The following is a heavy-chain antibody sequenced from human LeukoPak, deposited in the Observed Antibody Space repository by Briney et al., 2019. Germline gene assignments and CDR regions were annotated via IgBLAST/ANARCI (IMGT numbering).Heavy chain of an antibody. D-gene: IGHD4/OR15-4a*01. CDR1: GDSMNNYC. CDR2: IYYSGST. V-gene: IGHV4-59*01. J-gene: IGHJ4*02. Sequence: ASETLSLTCKVSGDSMNNYCWSWVRQPPGKGLEWIGYIYYSGSTNYNPSLKSRVSISLDKSKNQFSLKVSPVTAADTAVYYCARRTALSPRYFDYWGQGTLVTVSS. CDR3: ARRTALSPRYFDY.